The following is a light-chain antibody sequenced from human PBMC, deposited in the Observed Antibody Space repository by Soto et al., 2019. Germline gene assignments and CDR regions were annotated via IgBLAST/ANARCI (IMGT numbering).Light chain of an antibody. J-gene: IGKJ1*01. V-gene: IGKV1-39*01. CDR3: QQTYRSPT. CDR1: QSISSY. Sequence: DIQMTQSPSSLSASVGYIFTITCRASQSISSYLNWYQQKPGKAPKLLIYAASTLQFGVPSRFSGTGSGTDFTLTISSLRPEDFATYYCQQTYRSPTFGQGTKVDI. CDR2: AAS.